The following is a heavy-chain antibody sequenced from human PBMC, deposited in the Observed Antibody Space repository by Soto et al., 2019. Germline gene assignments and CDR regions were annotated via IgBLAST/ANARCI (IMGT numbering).Heavy chain of an antibody. CDR3: TREGSYWNDVGPD. Sequence: GGSLRLSCAASGFTFSIYSMKWVRHAPGKGLEWVSSISISSSYIYYADSVKGRFTISRDNAKNPLYLQMNSLRAEDTAVYFCTREGSYWNDVGPDWGQGTLVTVSS. CDR2: ISISSSYI. D-gene: IGHD1-1*01. V-gene: IGHV3-21*01. CDR1: GFTFSIYS. J-gene: IGHJ4*02.